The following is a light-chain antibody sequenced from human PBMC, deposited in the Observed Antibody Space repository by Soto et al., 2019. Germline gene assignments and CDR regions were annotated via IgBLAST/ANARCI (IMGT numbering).Light chain of an antibody. V-gene: IGKV1-33*01. CDR1: QDITNY. Sequence: DIQMTQSPSSLSASVGDRVTITCQASQDITNYLNWYQQKPGKAPMLLIYEASNLEAGVPSRFSGSGSGTDFTFTISSLQPEDIATYYCQQYDNLPYTFGQGTKVEIK. CDR2: EAS. CDR3: QQYDNLPYT. J-gene: IGKJ2*01.